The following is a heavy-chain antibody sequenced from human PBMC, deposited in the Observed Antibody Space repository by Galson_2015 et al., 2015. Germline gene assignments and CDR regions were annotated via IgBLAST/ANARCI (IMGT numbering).Heavy chain of an antibody. D-gene: IGHD5-18*01. Sequence: SLRLSCAASGFTVSSNYMTWVRQAPGKGLEWVSVIYSGGNTYYADSVKGRFTISRDNSKNTLYLQMNSLRAEDTALYYCASGHNYGYLYYWGQGTLVTVSS. J-gene: IGHJ4*02. V-gene: IGHV3-53*01. CDR3: ASGHNYGYLYY. CDR2: IYSGGNT. CDR1: GFTVSSNY.